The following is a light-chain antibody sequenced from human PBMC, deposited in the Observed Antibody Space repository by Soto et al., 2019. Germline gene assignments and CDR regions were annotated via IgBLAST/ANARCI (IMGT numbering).Light chain of an antibody. J-gene: IGLJ1*01. Sequence: QSVLTXPASVSGSPGQSVTISCTGTSSDVGGYDYVSWYQQHPGTAPKLILYEVNNRPSGVSNRFSGSKSGNTASLIISGLQTEDEANYYCSAYTTSNTLIFGTGTKVAVL. CDR2: EVN. V-gene: IGLV2-14*01. CDR3: SAYTTSNTLI. CDR1: SSDVGGYDY.